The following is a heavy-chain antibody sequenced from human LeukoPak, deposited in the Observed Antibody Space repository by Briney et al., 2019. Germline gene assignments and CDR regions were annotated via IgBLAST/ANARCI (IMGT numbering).Heavy chain of an antibody. V-gene: IGHV1-2*02. CDR3: ARGHCSSTGCYDYFDY. D-gene: IGHD2-2*01. Sequence: ASVEVSCKASGCTFSNNDINWVRQATGQGLEWMGWIDPNTGGTNYAQKFQGRVTMTRDTSISTAYMDLRRLRSDDTAVYYCARGHCSSTGCYDYFDYWGQGTLVTVSA. CDR2: IDPNTGGT. CDR1: GCTFSNND. J-gene: IGHJ4*02.